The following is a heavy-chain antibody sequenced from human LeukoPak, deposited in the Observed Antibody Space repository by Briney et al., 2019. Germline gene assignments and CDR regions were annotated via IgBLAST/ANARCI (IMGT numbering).Heavy chain of an antibody. CDR3: ARDGVTYDILTGFFDY. CDR2: IYHSGST. CDR1: GYSISSGYY. Sequence: PSETLSLTCAVSGYSISSGYYWGWIRPPPGKGLEWIGNIYHSGSTYYNPSLKSRVTISVDTSKNQFSLKLSSVTAADTAVYYCARDGVTYDILTGFFDYWGQGTLVTVSS. J-gene: IGHJ4*02. V-gene: IGHV4-38-2*02. D-gene: IGHD3-9*01.